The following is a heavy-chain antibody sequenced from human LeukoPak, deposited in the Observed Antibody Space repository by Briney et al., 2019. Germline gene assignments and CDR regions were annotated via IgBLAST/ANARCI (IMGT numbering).Heavy chain of an antibody. CDR3: AGHHPRNTVDF. Sequence: SETLSLTCTVSGASVSSDYWSWIRQPPGKGLEWIAYISDIGSINYNPSLKGRVTISLDTSKNQFSLKLSSVTAADTAVYYCAGHHPRNTVDFWGQGTLVTVSS. V-gene: IGHV4-59*08. J-gene: IGHJ4*02. CDR1: GASVSSDY. CDR2: ISDIGSI. D-gene: IGHD2-8*02.